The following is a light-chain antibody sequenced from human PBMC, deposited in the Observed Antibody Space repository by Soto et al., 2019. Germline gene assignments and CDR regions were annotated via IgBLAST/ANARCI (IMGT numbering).Light chain of an antibody. CDR3: AAWDDSLNEYV. Sequence: QSVLTQAPSVSGTPGQRVTITCSGSSSNIGRNSVNWYQHLPGTAPKLLTHGNNLRPSGVPDRFSGSKSGTSASLAISGLQPEDEADYCCAAWDDSLNEYVFGDGTKGTVL. V-gene: IGLV1-44*01. J-gene: IGLJ1*01. CDR2: GNN. CDR1: SSNIGRNS.